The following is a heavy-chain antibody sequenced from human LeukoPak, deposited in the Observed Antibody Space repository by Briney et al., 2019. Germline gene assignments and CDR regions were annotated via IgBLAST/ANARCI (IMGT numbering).Heavy chain of an antibody. V-gene: IGHV3-23*01. Sequence: GGSLRLSCAASGFTFSSYAMSWVRQAPGKGLEWVSAISGSGGSTYYADSVKGRFTISRDNSKNTLYLQMNSLRAEDTAVYYCAKGQAGTPRTGMDVWGQGTTVTVSS. CDR3: AKGQAGTPRTGMDV. D-gene: IGHD6-19*01. CDR1: GFTFSSYA. J-gene: IGHJ6*02. CDR2: ISGSGGST.